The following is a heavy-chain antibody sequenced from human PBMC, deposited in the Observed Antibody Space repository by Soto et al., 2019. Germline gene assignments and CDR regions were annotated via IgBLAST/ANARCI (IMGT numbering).Heavy chain of an antibody. Sequence: QVQLVESGGGVVQPGRSLRLSCAASGFTFSSYAMHWLRQAPGNGLEWVAVISYDGSNKYYADSVKGRFTISRDNSKNTLYLEINSLRAEDTAVYYCAKGEEEGTDYFDYWGQGTLVTVYS. CDR3: AKGEEEGTDYFDY. CDR1: GFTFSSYA. V-gene: IGHV3-30-3*01. CDR2: ISYDGSNK. D-gene: IGHD3-10*01. J-gene: IGHJ4*02.